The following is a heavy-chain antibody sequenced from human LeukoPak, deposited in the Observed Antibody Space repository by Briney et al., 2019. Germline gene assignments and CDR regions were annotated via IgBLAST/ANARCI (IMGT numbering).Heavy chain of an antibody. CDR3: ARAVSEAAMATFFDY. CDR2: IYYSGST. D-gene: IGHD5-18*01. CDR1: GGSISSSSYY. J-gene: IGHJ4*02. V-gene: IGHV4-39*01. Sequence: SETLSLTCTVSGGSISSSSYYWGWIRQPPGKGLEWIGSIYYSGSTYYNPSLKSRVTISVDTSKNQFSLKLSSVTAADTAVYYCARAVSEAAMATFFDYWGQGTLVTVSS.